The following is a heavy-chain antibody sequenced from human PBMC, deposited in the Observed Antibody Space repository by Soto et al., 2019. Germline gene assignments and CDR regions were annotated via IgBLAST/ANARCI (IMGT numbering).Heavy chain of an antibody. CDR3: ARVPPVDTAMETYYYYYGMDV. CDR1: GGTFSSYA. D-gene: IGHD5-18*01. V-gene: IGHV1-69*13. J-gene: IGHJ6*02. CDR2: IIPIFGTA. Sequence: ASVKVSCKASGGTFSSYAISWVRQAPGQGLEWMGGIIPIFGTANYAQKFQGRVTITADESTSTAYMELSSLRSEDTAVYYCARVPPVDTAMETYYYYYGMDVWGQGTTVTV.